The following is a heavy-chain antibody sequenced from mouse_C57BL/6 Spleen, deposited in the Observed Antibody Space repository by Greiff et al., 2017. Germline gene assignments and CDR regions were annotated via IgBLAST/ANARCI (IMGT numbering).Heavy chain of an antibody. CDR3: TSYYYCSSYVRAMDY. V-gene: IGHV14-4*01. CDR2: IDPENGDT. Sequence: DVQLQQSGAELVRPGASVKLSCTASGFNIKDDYMHWVKQRPEQGLEWIGWIDPENGDTEYASKFQGKATITAATSSNTAYLQLSSLTSEDTAVYDCTSYYYCSSYVRAMDYWGQGTTVTVSS. D-gene: IGHD1-1*01. CDR1: GFNIKDDY. J-gene: IGHJ4*01.